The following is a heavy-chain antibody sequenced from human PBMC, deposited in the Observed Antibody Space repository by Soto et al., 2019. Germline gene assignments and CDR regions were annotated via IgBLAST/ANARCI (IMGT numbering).Heavy chain of an antibody. V-gene: IGHV4-39*01. CDR1: GGSISSNGYY. J-gene: IGHJ5*02. D-gene: IGHD3-10*01. Sequence: QRQLQESGPGLVKPSETLSLTCTVSGGSISSNGYYWGWIRQPPGKGLEWIGSIYDSGNTYYNPSFKRRVTISVDTSKNQFSLNLTSVIAADTDVYYCARPGGDPWGQGTLVTVSS. CDR2: IYDSGNT. CDR3: ARPGGDP.